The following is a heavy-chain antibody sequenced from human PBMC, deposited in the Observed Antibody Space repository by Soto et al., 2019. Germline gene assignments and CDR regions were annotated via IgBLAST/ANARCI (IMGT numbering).Heavy chain of an antibody. CDR2: ISRTTNYI. CDR1: GLTLTSIA. J-gene: IGHJ4*02. V-gene: IGHV3-21*06. Sequence: EVQLVESGGGLVKPGGSLRLSCGASGLTLTSIAMNWARQAPGKGLEWVSSISRTTNYIYYGDSMKGRFTISRDNAKNSLYLEMNSLRAEDTAVYYCARESEDLTSNFDYWGQGTLVTVSS. CDR3: ARESEDLTSNFDY.